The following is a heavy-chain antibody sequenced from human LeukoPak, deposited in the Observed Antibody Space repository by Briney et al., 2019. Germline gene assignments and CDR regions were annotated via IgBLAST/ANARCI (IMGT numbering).Heavy chain of an antibody. J-gene: IGHJ3*02. Sequence: PSETLSLTCTVSGGSISSRSFYWDWIRQPPGKGLEWIGSIYYSGSSYYNPSLKSRVTISVDTSKNQFSLKLSSVTAADTAVYYCARNPYYYDSSGYAFDIWGQGTMVTVSS. CDR1: GGSISSRSFY. CDR2: IYYSGSS. CDR3: ARNPYYYDSSGYAFDI. V-gene: IGHV4-39*01. D-gene: IGHD3-22*01.